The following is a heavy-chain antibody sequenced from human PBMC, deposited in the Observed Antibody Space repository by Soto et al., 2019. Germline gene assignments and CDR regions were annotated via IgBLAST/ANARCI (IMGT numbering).Heavy chain of an antibody. CDR1: GFTFSSDA. Sequence: VGSLCLSCAASGFTFSSDAMSWVRHAPGTGLEWVSAISGSGGSTYYADSVKGRFTISRDNSKNTLYLQMNSLRAEDTAVYYCAKDNWTSARNWYGMDVWGQGTTVTVSS. J-gene: IGHJ6*02. V-gene: IGHV3-23*01. CDR3: AKDNWTSARNWYGMDV. D-gene: IGHD1-20*01. CDR2: ISGSGGST.